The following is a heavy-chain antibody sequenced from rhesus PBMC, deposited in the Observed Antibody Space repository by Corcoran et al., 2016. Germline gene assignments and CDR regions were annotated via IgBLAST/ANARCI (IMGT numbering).Heavy chain of an antibody. V-gene: IGHV4S2*01. Sequence: QVQLQESGPGLVKPSETLPLTCAVSGASISSNYWSWIRQAPGKGREWIGHIYSSGGSTDYNPALKSRVTISIATSKNQFSPNLSSVTAADTAVYYGARDNWNNGGASLDVWGRGVLVTVSS. CDR2: IYSSGGST. D-gene: IGHD1-20*01. J-gene: IGHJ5-2*02. CDR1: GASISSNY. CDR3: ARDNWNNGGASLDV.